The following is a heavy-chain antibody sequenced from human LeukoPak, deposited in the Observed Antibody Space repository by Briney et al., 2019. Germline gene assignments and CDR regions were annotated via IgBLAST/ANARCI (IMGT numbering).Heavy chain of an antibody. J-gene: IGHJ4*02. CDR2: ISGSGSST. D-gene: IGHD1-7*01. Sequence: GGSLRLSCAASGFTFSTYAMSWVRQAPGKGLEWVSAISGSGSSTYYADSVKGRFTISRDNSKNTLYLQMNSLRAEDTAVYYCAKSNWNFEDYWGQGTLVTVSS. V-gene: IGHV3-23*01. CDR1: GFTFSTYA. CDR3: AKSNWNFEDY.